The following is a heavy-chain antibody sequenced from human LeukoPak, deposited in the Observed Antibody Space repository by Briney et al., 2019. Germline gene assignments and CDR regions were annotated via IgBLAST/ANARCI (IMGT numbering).Heavy chain of an antibody. CDR2: IYYSGST. CDR1: GGSISSGGYY. V-gene: IGHV4-31*03. CDR3: ARASAAAFRFFDY. Sequence: SRTLSLTCTVSGGSISSGGYYWSWIRQHPGKGLEWVGYIYYSGSTYYNPSLKSRVTISVDTSKNQFSLKLSSVTAADTAVYYCARASAAAFRFFDYWGQGTLVTVSS. D-gene: IGHD6-13*01. J-gene: IGHJ4*02.